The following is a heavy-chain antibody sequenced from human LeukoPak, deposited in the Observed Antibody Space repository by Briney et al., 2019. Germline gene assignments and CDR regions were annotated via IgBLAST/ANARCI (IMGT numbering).Heavy chain of an antibody. D-gene: IGHD1-1*01. V-gene: IGHV3-21*03. J-gene: IGHJ4*02. Sequence: GGSLRLSCAGSGFTICTLSIDCVRQAPGKGLEWVASISYSSTFLDYADSVKGRFTISRDNTQNSVYLEMSSLRVDDRSSYFCAGCGDGHNSYLDFWGQGTLVTVSS. CDR3: AGCGDGHNSYLDF. CDR1: GFTICTLS. CDR2: ISYSSTFL.